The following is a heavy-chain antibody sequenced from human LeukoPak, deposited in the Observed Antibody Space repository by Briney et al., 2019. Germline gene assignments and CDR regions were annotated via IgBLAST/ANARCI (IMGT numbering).Heavy chain of an antibody. Sequence: SETLSLTCAVSGGSLSSSSYYWGWIRQPPGKGLEWIGSIYYSGSTYYNPYLKSRISISVDTTKNQYSLKLSSVTAADTAVYYCAVHRSSSSWIDNWGEGTLDTVSS. V-gene: IGHV4-39*01. J-gene: IGHJ4*02. CDR1: GGSLSSSSYY. CDR2: IYYSGST. D-gene: IGHD6-13*01. CDR3: AVHRSSSSWIDN.